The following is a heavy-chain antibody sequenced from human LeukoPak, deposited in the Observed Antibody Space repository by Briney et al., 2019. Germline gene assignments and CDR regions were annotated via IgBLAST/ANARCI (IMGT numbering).Heavy chain of an antibody. J-gene: IGHJ4*02. Sequence: SGPTLVKPTQTLTLTCTFSGFSLSTSGVGVGWIRRPPGKALEWLALIYWDDDKRYSPSLKSRLTITKDTSKNQVVLTMTNMDPVDTATYYCAHRERDYYGSGSYIFWGQGTLVTVSS. CDR3: AHRERDYYGSGSYIF. V-gene: IGHV2-5*02. CDR2: IYWDDDK. CDR1: GFSLSTSGVG. D-gene: IGHD3-10*01.